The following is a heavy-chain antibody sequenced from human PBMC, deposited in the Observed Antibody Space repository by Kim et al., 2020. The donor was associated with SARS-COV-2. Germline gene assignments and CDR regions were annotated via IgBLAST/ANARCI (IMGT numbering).Heavy chain of an antibody. J-gene: IGHJ4*02. CDR3: ARPGRDEQWLILDS. Sequence: NPSLTSRVTISVDTSKNQFTLKRSAVTAADTAVYYCARPGRDEQWLILDSWGQGTLVTVSS. V-gene: IGHV4-39*01. D-gene: IGHD6-19*01.